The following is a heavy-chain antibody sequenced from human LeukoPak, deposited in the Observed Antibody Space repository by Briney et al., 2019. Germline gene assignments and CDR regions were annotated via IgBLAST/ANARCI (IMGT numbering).Heavy chain of an antibody. V-gene: IGHV3-30*03. D-gene: IGHD3-3*01. CDR1: GFTFRGYG. CDR3: TRYDSSRFDP. Sequence: GGSLRLSCAALGFTFRGYGMHWVRQAPGKGLEWVTGIAYDGSRKHYADSVRGRFTISRDNSRNTMDLQMNSLRVEDTAVYHCTRYDSSRFDPWGQGTLVIVSS. CDR2: IAYDGSRK. J-gene: IGHJ5*02.